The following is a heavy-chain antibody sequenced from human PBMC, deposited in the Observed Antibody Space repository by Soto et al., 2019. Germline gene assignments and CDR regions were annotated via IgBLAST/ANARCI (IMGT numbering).Heavy chain of an antibody. Sequence: GGSLRLSCTASGFTFNSHAMSWFRQAPGKGLEWVAAISGFGDTTYYADSVKGRFTISRDNSKNTVFLQMNSLRAEDTAVYYCAKDRRSVADYYFDFWGQGALVTVS. D-gene: IGHD6-19*01. J-gene: IGHJ4*02. CDR3: AKDRRSVADYYFDF. CDR1: GFTFNSHA. V-gene: IGHV3-23*01. CDR2: ISGFGDTT.